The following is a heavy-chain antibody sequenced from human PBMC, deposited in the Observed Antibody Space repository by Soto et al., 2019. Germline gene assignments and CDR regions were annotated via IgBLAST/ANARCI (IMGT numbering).Heavy chain of an antibody. CDR1: GGSFSGYY. CDR2: INHSGST. V-gene: IGHV4-34*01. CDR3: ARDKITGLFDY. J-gene: IGHJ4*02. D-gene: IGHD2-8*02. Sequence: QVQLQQWGAGLLKPSETLSLTCAVYGGSFSGYYWIWIRQPPGTGLEWIGEINHSGSTNYNPSLKSRGTISVDTSKTQFSLKLTSVTAADTAVYYCARDKITGLFDYWGQGTLVTVSP.